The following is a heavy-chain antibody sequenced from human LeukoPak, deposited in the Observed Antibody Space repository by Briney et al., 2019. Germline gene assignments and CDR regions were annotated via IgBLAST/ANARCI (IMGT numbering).Heavy chain of an antibody. Sequence: SVKASCKASGGTFSSYAVSWVRQAPGQGLDWMGWIIPIFGIANYAQKFQGRVTITADKSTSTAYMELSSLRSEDTAVYYCARASGYCSSTSCHDAFDIWGQGTMVTVSS. CDR2: IIPIFGIA. J-gene: IGHJ3*02. D-gene: IGHD2-2*03. V-gene: IGHV1-69*17. CDR3: ARASGYCSSTSCHDAFDI. CDR1: GGTFSSYA.